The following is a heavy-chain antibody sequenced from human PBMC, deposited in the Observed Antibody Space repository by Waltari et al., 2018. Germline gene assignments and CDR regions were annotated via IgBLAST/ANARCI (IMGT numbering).Heavy chain of an antibody. J-gene: IGHJ6*02. D-gene: IGHD3-22*01. CDR2: ISYNGSNI. Sequence: QVQLVESGGGVVQPGRSLRLSCAASGFTFSSYAMHWVRQAPGKGREWVAVISYNGSNIYYIDYVKGRFTISRDKSKKMLDLQMNSLRAEDTAVYYCARDYCDRKNCHGMDVWGQGTTVTVSS. CDR3: ARDYCDRKNCHGMDV. CDR1: GFTFSSYA. V-gene: IGHV3-30*04.